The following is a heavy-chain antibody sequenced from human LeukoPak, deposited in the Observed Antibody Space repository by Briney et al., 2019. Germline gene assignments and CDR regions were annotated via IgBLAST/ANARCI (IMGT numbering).Heavy chain of an antibody. CDR3: ARASGELPYDAFDI. CDR1: GFTVSSNY. V-gene: IGHV3-53*01. J-gene: IGHJ3*02. Sequence: GGSLRLSCAASGFTVSSNYMSWVRQAPGKGLEWVSVIYSGGSTYYADSVKGRFTISRDNSKNTLYLQMNSLRAEDTAVYYCARASGELPYDAFDIWGQGTMVTVSS. CDR2: IYSGGST. D-gene: IGHD1-26*01.